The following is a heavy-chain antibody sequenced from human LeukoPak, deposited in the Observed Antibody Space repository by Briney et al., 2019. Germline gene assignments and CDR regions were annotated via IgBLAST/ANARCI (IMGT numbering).Heavy chain of an antibody. CDR1: GGSISSSSYY. CDR3: ASLQLRYDYGDFDWFDP. J-gene: IGHJ5*02. D-gene: IGHD4-17*01. Sequence: SETLSLTCTVSGGSISSSSYYWGWIRQPPGKGLEWIGGIYYSGSTYYNPSLKSRVTISVDTSKNQFSLKLSSVTAADTAVYYCASLQLRYDYGDFDWFDPWGQGTLVTVSS. CDR2: IYYSGST. V-gene: IGHV4-39*01.